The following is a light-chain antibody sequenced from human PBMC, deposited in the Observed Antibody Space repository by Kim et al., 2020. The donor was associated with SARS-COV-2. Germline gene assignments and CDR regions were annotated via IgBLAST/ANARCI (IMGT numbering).Light chain of an antibody. CDR3: QQSYSTPRT. Sequence: ASIGDRVTITYRASQSITSYLNWYQQKAGKVPKLLIYAASSLQSGVPSRFSGSGSGTDFTLTISTLEPEDSATYYCQQSYSTPRTFGQGTKVDIK. J-gene: IGKJ1*01. CDR1: QSITSY. CDR2: AAS. V-gene: IGKV1-39*01.